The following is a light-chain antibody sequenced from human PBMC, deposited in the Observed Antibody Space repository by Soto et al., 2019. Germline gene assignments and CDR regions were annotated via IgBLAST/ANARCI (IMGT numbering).Light chain of an antibody. V-gene: IGLV8-61*01. Sequence: QAVVTQEPSFSMSPGRAVTLTCGLSSGSVSTSYYPSWYQLTPGQAPRTLIYSTNTRSSGVPDRFSGSILGNKAALTITGAQADDESDYYCVLYMGSGIWVFGGGTKLTVL. J-gene: IGLJ3*02. CDR2: STN. CDR3: VLYMGSGIWV. CDR1: SGSVSTSYY.